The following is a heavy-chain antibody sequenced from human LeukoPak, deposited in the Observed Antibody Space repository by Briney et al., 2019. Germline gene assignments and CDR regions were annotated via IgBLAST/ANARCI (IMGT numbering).Heavy chain of an antibody. CDR3: AKEYYDSSGCLDY. J-gene: IGHJ4*02. CDR2: IWYDGSNK. V-gene: IGHV3-33*06. Sequence: GGSLRLSCAASGFTFSSYGMHWVRQAPGKGLEWVAVIWYDGSNKYYADSVKGRFTISRDNSKNTLYLRMNSLRAEDTAVYYCAKEYYDSSGCLDYWGQGTLVTVSS. D-gene: IGHD3-22*01. CDR1: GFTFSSYG.